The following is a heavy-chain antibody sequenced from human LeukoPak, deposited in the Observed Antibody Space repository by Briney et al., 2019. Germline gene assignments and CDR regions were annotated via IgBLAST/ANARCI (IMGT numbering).Heavy chain of an antibody. V-gene: IGHV3-74*01. Sequence: AGGSLRLTCAASGFTFSSYWMHWVRHAPGKGLVWVSRINNDGSSTSYADSVKGRFTISRDNAKNTLYLQVNRLRAEDTAVYYCATGQGHGMDVWGQGTTVTVSS. D-gene: IGHD1-14*01. J-gene: IGHJ6*02. CDR3: ATGQGHGMDV. CDR2: INNDGSST. CDR1: GFTFSSYW.